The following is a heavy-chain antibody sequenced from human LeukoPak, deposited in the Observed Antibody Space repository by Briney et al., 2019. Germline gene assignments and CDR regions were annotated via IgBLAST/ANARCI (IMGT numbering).Heavy chain of an antibody. V-gene: IGHV3-48*01. CDR3: ARDWI. CDR2: ISGPGATT. J-gene: IGHJ3*02. Sequence: GGSLRLSCTTSGFSFTSYAMNWVRQAPGKGLEWLSYISGPGATTKYADSVKGRFTISRDNDKNSLYLQMNSLRAEDTAVYYCARDWIWGQGTMVTVSS. CDR1: GFSFTSYA.